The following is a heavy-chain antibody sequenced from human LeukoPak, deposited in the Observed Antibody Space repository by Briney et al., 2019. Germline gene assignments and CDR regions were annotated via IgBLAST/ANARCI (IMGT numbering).Heavy chain of an antibody. CDR2: IIPIFGTA. CDR1: GYTFTSYA. J-gene: IGHJ4*02. CDR3: ARSFYGGPTSKYYFDY. D-gene: IGHD4-23*01. Sequence: GASVKVSCKASGYTFTSYAISWVRQAPGQGLEWMGGIIPIFGTANYAQKFQGRVTITADESTSTAYMELSSLRSEDTAVYYCARSFYGGPTSKYYFDYWGQGTLVTVSS. V-gene: IGHV1-69*13.